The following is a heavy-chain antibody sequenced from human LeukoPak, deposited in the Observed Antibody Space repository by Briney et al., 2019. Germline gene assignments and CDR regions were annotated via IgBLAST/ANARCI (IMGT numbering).Heavy chain of an antibody. D-gene: IGHD6-6*01. CDR2: ISTTGGSM. CDR3: ATKIAAPH. CDR1: GFTFTNYY. J-gene: IGHJ4*02. V-gene: IGHV3-21*01. Sequence: KTGGSLRLSCTASGFTFTNYYMNWVRQAPGKGLEWVSSISTTGGSMSYADSVEGRFTISRDNAKNSLYLQMSSLTPEDTAVYYCATKIAAPHWGQGTLVTVSS.